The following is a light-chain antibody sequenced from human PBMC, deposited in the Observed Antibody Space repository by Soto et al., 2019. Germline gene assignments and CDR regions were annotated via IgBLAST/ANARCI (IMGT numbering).Light chain of an antibody. V-gene: IGLV1-51*02. J-gene: IGLJ3*02. Sequence: QSVLTQPPSVSAAPGQKVTISCSGSSSNIGNNYLSWYQQLPGTAPKLLIYENNKRPSGIPDRFSSSTSGTSATLGITGLQTGDEADYYCGTWDSSLSAGVFGEGTKVT. CDR1: SSNIGNNY. CDR3: GTWDSSLSAGV. CDR2: ENN.